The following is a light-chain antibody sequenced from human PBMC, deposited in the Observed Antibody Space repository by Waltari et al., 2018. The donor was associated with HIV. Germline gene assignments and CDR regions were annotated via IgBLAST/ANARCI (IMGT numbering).Light chain of an antibody. CDR1: QGVGSY. V-gene: IGKV1-9*01. CDR3: QQLKTYPVT. J-gene: IGKJ4*01. CDR2: AVS. Sequence: IQLTQSPSFLSASVGDTVRITCRATQGVGSYLAWYQKKPGKAPKLLIYAVSVLQSGVPSGFNAMGSGTEFTLTSSDLQPEDLSTYYCQQLKTYPVTFGGGTGVDNK.